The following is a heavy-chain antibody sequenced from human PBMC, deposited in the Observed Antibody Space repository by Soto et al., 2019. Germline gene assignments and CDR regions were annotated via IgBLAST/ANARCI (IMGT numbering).Heavy chain of an antibody. D-gene: IGHD3-10*01. CDR3: ARLLGDVTTFDR. J-gene: IGHJ4*02. CDR1: GFTFSSHW. CDR2: IKGDGSTK. Sequence: EVQLVESGGDLVQPGGSLRLSCAASGFTFSSHWMSWVRQAPGKGLEWVASIKGDGSTKHYVDSVEGRFTISRDNAMSSLSLQMNSLRAEDAAVYYCARLLGDVTTFDRWGQGTLVTVSS. V-gene: IGHV3-7*01.